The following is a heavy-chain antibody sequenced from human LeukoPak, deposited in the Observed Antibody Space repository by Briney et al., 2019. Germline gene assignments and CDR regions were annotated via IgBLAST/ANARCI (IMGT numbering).Heavy chain of an antibody. D-gene: IGHD3-22*01. J-gene: IGHJ3*02. CDR2: INPNSGGT. CDR1: GYTFTSYD. CDR3: ARSHYYDSSGYYYVFDI. V-gene: IGHV1-2*02. Sequence: ASVKVSCKASGYTFTSYDINWVRQAPGQGLEWMGWINPNSGGTNYAQKFQGRVTMTRDTSISTAYMELSRLRSDDTAVYYCARSHYYDSSGYYYVFDIWGQGTMVTVSS.